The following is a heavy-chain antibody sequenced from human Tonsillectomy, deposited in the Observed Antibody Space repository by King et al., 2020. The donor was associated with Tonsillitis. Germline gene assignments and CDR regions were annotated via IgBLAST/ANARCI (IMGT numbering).Heavy chain of an antibody. CDR2: VSVSGSNT. Sequence: VQLVESGGGLVQPGGSLRLSCAASGFTFSSYAMNWVRQAPGKGLEWVSTVSVSGSNTYYADSVKGRFTISRDNSKNTLYLQMYSLRAEDTAVYYCAKGVRQYASGDFDYWGQGTLVTVSS. CDR1: GFTFSSYA. J-gene: IGHJ4*02. D-gene: IGHD3-10*01. CDR3: AKGVRQYASGDFDY. V-gene: IGHV3-23*04.